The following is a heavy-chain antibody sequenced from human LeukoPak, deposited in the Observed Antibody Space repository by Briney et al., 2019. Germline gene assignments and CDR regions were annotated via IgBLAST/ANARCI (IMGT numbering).Heavy chain of an antibody. J-gene: IGHJ6*03. Sequence: PSDTLSPTCAVYGGSVSGYYWSWIRQPPGKGLEWIGEINHSGSTNYNPSLKSRVTISVATSKNQFSLKRSSVTAADTAVYYCARGGPRGYCSSTSCYGYSRLSSYYMDVWGKGATVTVSS. CDR2: INHSGST. CDR3: ARGGPRGYCSSTSCYGYSRLSSYYMDV. D-gene: IGHD2-2*01. CDR1: GGSVSGYY. V-gene: IGHV4-34*01.